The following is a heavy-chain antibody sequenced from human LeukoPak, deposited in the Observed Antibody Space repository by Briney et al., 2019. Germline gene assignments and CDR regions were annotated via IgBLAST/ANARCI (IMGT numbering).Heavy chain of an antibody. V-gene: IGHV3-7*01. CDR2: IKQDGSAK. CDR1: GFSPTTYW. J-gene: IGHJ4*02. D-gene: IGHD2-8*02. CDR3: ARAEVTVPGGDY. Sequence: GGSLRLSCVASGFSPTTYWMSWVRQAPGKGLEWVANIKQDGSAKYYVDSVKGRFTISRDNARNSLYLQMNSLRAEDTAVYYCARAEVTVPGGDYWGQGTLVTVSS.